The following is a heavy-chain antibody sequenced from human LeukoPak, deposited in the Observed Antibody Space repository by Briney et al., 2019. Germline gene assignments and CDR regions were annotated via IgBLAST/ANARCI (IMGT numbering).Heavy chain of an antibody. CDR2: ISSSVSTI. D-gene: IGHD1-26*01. Sequence: GGSLRLSCAASGFTFSSYSMNWVRQAPGKGLEWVSYISSSVSTIYYADSVKGRFTISRDNAKNSLYLQMNSLRAEDTAVYYCASLHGGSYWDAFDIWGQGTMVTVSS. CDR3: ASLHGGSYWDAFDI. V-gene: IGHV3-48*04. J-gene: IGHJ3*02. CDR1: GFTFSSYS.